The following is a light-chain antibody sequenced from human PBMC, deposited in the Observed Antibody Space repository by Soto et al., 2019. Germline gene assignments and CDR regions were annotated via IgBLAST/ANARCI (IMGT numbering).Light chain of an antibody. CDR2: GNT. Sequence: QSVLTQPPSVSGAPGQRVTISCTGSSSNIGAGYDVHWYQQVPGTAPKLLIHGNTNRPSGVPDRFSGSKSGTSASLAITGLQAEDEADYYCQSYDSSLSGSKVFGGGTKVTVL. CDR3: QSYDSSLSGSKV. V-gene: IGLV1-40*01. CDR1: SSNIGAGYD. J-gene: IGLJ3*02.